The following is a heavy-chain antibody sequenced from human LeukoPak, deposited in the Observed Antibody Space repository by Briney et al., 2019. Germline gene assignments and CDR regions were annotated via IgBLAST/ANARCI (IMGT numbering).Heavy chain of an antibody. CDR3: ATQTKYDILTAAFDY. CDR1: GGSISSYY. V-gene: IGHV4-59*08. Sequence: SETLSLTCTVSGGSISSYYWSWIRQPPGNGLEWMGYIYYSGSTNYTPSLKSRVTISVDTSKNQFSLKLSSVTAADTAVYYCATQTKYDILTAAFDYWGQGTLVTVSS. CDR2: IYYSGST. D-gene: IGHD3-9*01. J-gene: IGHJ4*02.